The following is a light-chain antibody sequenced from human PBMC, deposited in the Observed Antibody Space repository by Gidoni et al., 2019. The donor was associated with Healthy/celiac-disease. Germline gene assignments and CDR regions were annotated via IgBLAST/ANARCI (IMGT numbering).Light chain of an antibody. J-gene: IGLJ3*02. CDR3: QVWDSSSWV. V-gene: IGLV3-9*01. CDR2: RDS. CDR1: NIGGKN. Sequence: YELTQPLSVSVALGQTARITCGGNNIGGKNVHWYQQKPGQAPALVIYRDSNRPSGIPERFSGSNSGNTATLTISRAQAGDEADYYCQVWDSSSWVFGGGTKVTVL.